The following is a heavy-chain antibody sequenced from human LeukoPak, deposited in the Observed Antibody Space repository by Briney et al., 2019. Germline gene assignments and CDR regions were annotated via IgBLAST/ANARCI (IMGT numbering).Heavy chain of an antibody. V-gene: IGHV4-39*07. D-gene: IGHD2-2*01. CDR3: ARGRHVVVPAALDY. CDR1: GGSISSSSYY. CDR2: IYYSGST. J-gene: IGHJ4*02. Sequence: SETLSLTCTVSGGSISSSSYYWGWIRQPPGKGLEWIGSIYYSGSTYYNPSLKSRVTISVDTSRNQFSLKLSSVTAADMAVYYCARGRHVVVPAALDYWGQGTLVTVSS.